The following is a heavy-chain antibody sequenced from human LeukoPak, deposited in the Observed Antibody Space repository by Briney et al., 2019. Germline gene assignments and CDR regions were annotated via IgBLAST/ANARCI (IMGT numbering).Heavy chain of an antibody. CDR3: AKDRYSSGYFDY. D-gene: IGHD6-19*01. CDR2: ITSTSTYT. V-gene: IGHV3-21*04. Sequence: GGSLRLSCAAPGFTFSNYNMNWVRQAPGKSLEWVSSITSTSTYTFYADSVKGRFIISRDNAKNSLYLQMNSLRAEDTAVYYCAKDRYSSGYFDYWGQGTLVTVSS. CDR1: GFTFSNYN. J-gene: IGHJ4*02.